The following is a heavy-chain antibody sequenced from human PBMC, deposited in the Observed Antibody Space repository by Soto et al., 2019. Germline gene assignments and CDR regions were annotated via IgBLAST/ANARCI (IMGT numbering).Heavy chain of an antibody. J-gene: IGHJ6*02. CDR3: ASRLVPAAILYYYYGMDV. V-gene: IGHV3-48*03. Sequence: GGSLRLSCAASGFTFSSYEMNWVRQAPGKGLEWVSYISSSGSTIYYADSVKGRFTISRDNAKNSLYLQMNSLRAEDTAVYYCASRLVPAAILYYYYGMDVWGQGTTVTVSS. CDR1: GFTFSSYE. CDR2: ISSSGSTI. D-gene: IGHD2-2*01.